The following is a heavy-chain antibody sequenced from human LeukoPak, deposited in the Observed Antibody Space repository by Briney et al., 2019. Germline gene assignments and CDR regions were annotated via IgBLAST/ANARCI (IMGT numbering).Heavy chain of an antibody. CDR3: AKRGYDSSGYYGYFDY. CDR1: GFTFTNYA. Sequence: PGGSLRLSCAASGFTFTNYAMSWVRQAPGKGLEWVSVISGSGGSTYYADSVKGRFTISRDNSKNTLYLQMNSLRAEDTAVYYCAKRGYDSSGYYGYFDYWGQGILVTVSS. D-gene: IGHD3-22*01. J-gene: IGHJ4*02. CDR2: ISGSGGST. V-gene: IGHV3-23*01.